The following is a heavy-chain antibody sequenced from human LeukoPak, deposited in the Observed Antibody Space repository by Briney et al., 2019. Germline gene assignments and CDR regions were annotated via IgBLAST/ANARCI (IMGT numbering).Heavy chain of an antibody. CDR2: INHSGST. CDR1: GGSFSGYY. Sequence: SETLSLTCAVYGGSFSGYYWSWIRQPPGKGLEWIGEINHSGSTNYNPSLKSRVTISVDTSKNQFSLKLSSVTAADTAVYYCARGPGRGGIWWPSDLARFDYWGQGTLVTVSS. J-gene: IGHJ4*02. V-gene: IGHV4-34*01. D-gene: IGHD5-12*01. CDR3: ARGPGRGGIWWPSDLARFDY.